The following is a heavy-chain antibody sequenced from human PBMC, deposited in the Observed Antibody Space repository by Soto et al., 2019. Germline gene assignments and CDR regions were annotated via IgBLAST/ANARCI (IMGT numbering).Heavy chain of an antibody. CDR3: ARVYCSTTTCHVQAFDS. V-gene: IGHV3-48*03. CDR1: GFTFSSYE. J-gene: IGHJ4*02. CDR2: ISSGGDSS. Sequence: EVQLVESGGGLAQPGGSVRLSCAASGFTFSSYEMNWVRQAPGKTLEWVSYISSGGDSSYYADSVKGRFTISRDNAKNSLSRQMNSLRVEDTAVYYCARVYCSTTTCHVQAFDSWGQGTLVTVSS. D-gene: IGHD2-2*01.